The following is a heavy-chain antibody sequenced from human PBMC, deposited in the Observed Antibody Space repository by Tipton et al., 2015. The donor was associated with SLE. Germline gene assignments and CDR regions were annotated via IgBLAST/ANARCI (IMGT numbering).Heavy chain of an antibody. V-gene: IGHV4-59*12. J-gene: IGHJ4*02. D-gene: IGHD6-13*01. CDR1: GGSISSYY. CDR2: IYYSGST. Sequence: QLVQSGGGLVQPGRSLRLSCTVSGGSISSYYWSWIRQPPGKGLEWIGYIYYSGSTYYNPSLKSRVTISVDTSKNQFSLKLSSVTAADTAVYYCARESIAAAGYFDYWGQGTLVTVSS. CDR3: ARESIAAAGYFDY.